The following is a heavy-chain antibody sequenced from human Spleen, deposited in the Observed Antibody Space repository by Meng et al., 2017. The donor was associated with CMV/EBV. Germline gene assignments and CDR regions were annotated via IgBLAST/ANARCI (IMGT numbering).Heavy chain of an antibody. V-gene: IGHV3-66*03. CDR1: GFNVSNNY. CDR2: IYSRGNT. Sequence: AASGFNVSNNYMTWVRQAPGKGLEWVSVIYSRGNTYYAHSVKGRFTISRDNAKNTVILQMNSLSVEDTAVYYCARDSIVSYYYGMDVWGQGTLVTVSS. J-gene: IGHJ6*02. D-gene: IGHD2-15*01. CDR3: ARDSIVSYYYGMDV.